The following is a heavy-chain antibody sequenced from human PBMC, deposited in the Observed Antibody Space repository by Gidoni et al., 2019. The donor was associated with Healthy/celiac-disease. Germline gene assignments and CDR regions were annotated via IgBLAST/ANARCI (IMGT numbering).Heavy chain of an antibody. V-gene: IGHV4-34*01. CDR1: GGSFSGYY. CDR3: ARAPRVCSSTSCPWDY. CDR2: INHSGST. D-gene: IGHD2-2*01. Sequence: QVQLQQWGAGLLKPSETLSLTCAVYGGSFSGYYWSWIRQPPGKGLEWIGEINHSGSTNYNPSLKSRVTISVDTSKNQFSLKLSSVTAADTAVYYCARAPRVCSSTSCPWDYWGQGTLVTVSS. J-gene: IGHJ4*02.